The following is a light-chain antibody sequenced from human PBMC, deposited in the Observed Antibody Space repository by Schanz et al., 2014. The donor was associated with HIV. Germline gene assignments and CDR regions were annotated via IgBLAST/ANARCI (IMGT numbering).Light chain of an antibody. Sequence: QSVLTQPPSASGTPGQSVTISCSGSSSNIGSNAVHWYQQLPGTAPKLLIYINNQRPSGVPVRFSGSKSGTSASLAISGLQSEDEGDYYCASWDDSLNGWVFGGGTKLTVL. V-gene: IGLV1-44*01. CDR1: SSNIGSNA. J-gene: IGLJ3*02. CDR2: INN. CDR3: ASWDDSLNGWV.